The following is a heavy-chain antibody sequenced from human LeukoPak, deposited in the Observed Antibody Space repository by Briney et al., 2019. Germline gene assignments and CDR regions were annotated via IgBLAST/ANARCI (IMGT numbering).Heavy chain of an antibody. D-gene: IGHD6-19*01. CDR1: GFTFSSYS. CDR2: ISSSSSYI. J-gene: IGHJ4*02. V-gene: IGHV3-21*01. Sequence: PGGSLRLSCAASGFTFSSYSMNWVRQAPGKGLEWVSSISSSSSYIYYADSVKGRFTISRDNAKNSLYLQMNSLRAEDTAVYYCARDYSGWDHFDYWGQGTLVTVSS. CDR3: ARDYSGWDHFDY.